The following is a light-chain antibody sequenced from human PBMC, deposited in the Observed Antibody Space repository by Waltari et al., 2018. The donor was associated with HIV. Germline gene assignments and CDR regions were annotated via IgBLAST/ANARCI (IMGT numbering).Light chain of an antibody. CDR3: QQYNTDPS. V-gene: IGKV1-5*03. CDR2: KAS. Sequence: DIHMTQFPSTLSAFLGDRFTITCRASQSVGSWLAWYQHKPGKAPKLLIHKASVLESGVSSRFSGSGSETEFTLIIDSLEPDDFATYYCQQYNTDPSFGQGTRLEMK. J-gene: IGKJ5*01. CDR1: QSVGSW.